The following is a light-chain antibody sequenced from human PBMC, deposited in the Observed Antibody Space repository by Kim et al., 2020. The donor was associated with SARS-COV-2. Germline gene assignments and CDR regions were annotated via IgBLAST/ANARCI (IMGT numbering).Light chain of an antibody. V-gene: IGKV1-NL1*01. J-gene: IGKJ4*01. CDR3: QQYYTTPLT. CDR2: GAS. Sequence: ASVGDAVTITCRARRGITYSLAWYQQRPRKAPKLLLYGASRLERGVPSTFSGGGSGTNFTLTISSLQAEDFATYYCQQYYTTPLTFGGGTKVDIK. CDR1: RGITYS.